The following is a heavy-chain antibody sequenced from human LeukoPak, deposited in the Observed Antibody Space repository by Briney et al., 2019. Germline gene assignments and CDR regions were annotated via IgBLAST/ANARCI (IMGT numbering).Heavy chain of an antibody. J-gene: IGHJ4*02. CDR1: GFTFSSYS. CDR3: ARREPQGCSGTSCFAGPVGH. Sequence: PGGSLRPSCAASGFTFSSYSMNWVRQAPWKGLEWVSSISGTSEYIYYADSVKGRFTISRDNGQNSLYLQMNSLRAEDTAVYYCARREPQGCSGTSCFAGPVGHWGQGTLVTVSS. D-gene: IGHD2-2*01. V-gene: IGHV3-21*06. CDR2: ISGTSEYI.